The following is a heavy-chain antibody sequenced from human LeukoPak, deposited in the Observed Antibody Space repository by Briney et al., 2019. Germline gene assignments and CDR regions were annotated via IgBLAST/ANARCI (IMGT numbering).Heavy chain of an antibody. Sequence: GGSLRLSCAASGFTFSSYGMHWVRQAPGKGLEWVAFIRYDGSNTYYADSVKGRFTISRDNSKNTLYLQMNSLRAEDTAVYYCAKDLEVSSLYYYNYGMDVWGQGTTVTVSS. J-gene: IGHJ6*02. D-gene: IGHD2/OR15-2a*01. CDR1: GFTFSSYG. V-gene: IGHV3-30*02. CDR3: AKDLEVSSLYYYNYGMDV. CDR2: IRYDGSNT.